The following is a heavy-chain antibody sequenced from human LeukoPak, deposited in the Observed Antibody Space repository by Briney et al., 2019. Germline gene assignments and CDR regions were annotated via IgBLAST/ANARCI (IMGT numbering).Heavy chain of an antibody. V-gene: IGHV1-69*13. CDR3: AGGYCSGGSCYDPPRNYFDY. CDR2: IIPIFGTA. D-gene: IGHD2-15*01. J-gene: IGHJ4*02. Sequence: ASVKVSCKASGGTFSSYAISWVRQAPGHGLEWMGGIIPIFGTANYAQKFQGRVTITADESTSTAYMELSSLRSEDTAVYYCAGGYCSGGSCYDPPRNYFDYWGQGTLVTVSS. CDR1: GGTFSSYA.